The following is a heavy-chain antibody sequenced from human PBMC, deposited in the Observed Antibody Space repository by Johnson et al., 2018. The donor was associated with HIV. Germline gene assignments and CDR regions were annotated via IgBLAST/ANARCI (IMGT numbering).Heavy chain of an antibody. J-gene: IGHJ3*02. Sequence: VQLVESGGGLVQPGGSLRLSCAASGFTFSSYWMHWVRQAPGKGLVWVSRINSDGSSTRYADSVKGRVTISRDNAKHTLYLQMNGLRAKDTAVYYCARDLGNWDSPRSAFDIWGQGTMVTVSS. CDR2: INSDGSST. D-gene: IGHD1/OR15-1a*01. CDR3: ARDLGNWDSPRSAFDI. V-gene: IGHV3-74*01. CDR1: GFTFSSYW.